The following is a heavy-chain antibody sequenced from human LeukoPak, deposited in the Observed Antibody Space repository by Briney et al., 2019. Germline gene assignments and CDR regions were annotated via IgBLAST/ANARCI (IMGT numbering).Heavy chain of an antibody. CDR1: GYTFTSYD. V-gene: IGHV1-8*01. J-gene: IGHJ4*02. D-gene: IGHD3-10*01. CDR3: ARGEGYYYGSGSYF. Sequence: RASVKVSCKASGYTFTSYDINWVRQATGQGLEWMGWMNPNSGNTGYAQKFQGRVTMTRNTSISTAYMELSSLRSEDTAVYYCARGEGYYYGSGSYFWGQGTLVTVSS. CDR2: MNPNSGNT.